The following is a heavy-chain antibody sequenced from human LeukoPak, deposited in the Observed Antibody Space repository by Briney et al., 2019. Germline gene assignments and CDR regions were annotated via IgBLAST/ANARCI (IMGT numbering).Heavy chain of an antibody. J-gene: IGHJ4*02. CDR3: ARVLVGAIMAY. V-gene: IGHV1-2*02. Sequence: GASVTVSCKASGYTFTGYYMHWMRQAPGQGLEWMGSINPTSGGTNYAQKFQGRVTMTRDTSISTAYMELSRLRSGDTAVYYCARVLVGAIMAYWGQGTLVSVSS. CDR2: INPTSGGT. D-gene: IGHD1-26*01. CDR1: GYTFTGYY.